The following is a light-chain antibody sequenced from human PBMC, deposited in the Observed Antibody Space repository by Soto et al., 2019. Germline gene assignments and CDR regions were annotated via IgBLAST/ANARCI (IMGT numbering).Light chain of an antibody. Sequence: DIQMTQSPSSRLASVGDRVSITCRASQTMTSYLNWYQQKPGKAPKLLIYAASSLQSGVPSRFSGSGSGTDFTLTISSLQPEDFATYYCQQANSFPLTFGGGTKVDIK. CDR2: AAS. J-gene: IGKJ4*01. V-gene: IGKV1-39*01. CDR1: QTMTSY. CDR3: QQANSFPLT.